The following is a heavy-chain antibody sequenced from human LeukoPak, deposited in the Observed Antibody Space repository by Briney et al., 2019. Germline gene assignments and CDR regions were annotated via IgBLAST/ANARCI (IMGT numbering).Heavy chain of an antibody. CDR2: ISYDGSNK. CDR3: AAYHASGTFGYIQH. Sequence: GGSLRLSCAASGFTFNSYGMHWVRQAPGRGREGLAVISYDGSNKYFADSVEGRLVVSRDNSNNTLYLHMNTLRPDDTGIYYCAAYHASGTFGYIQHWGQGTLVTVSS. J-gene: IGHJ1*01. V-gene: IGHV3-30*03. D-gene: IGHD1-7*01. CDR1: GFTFNSYG.